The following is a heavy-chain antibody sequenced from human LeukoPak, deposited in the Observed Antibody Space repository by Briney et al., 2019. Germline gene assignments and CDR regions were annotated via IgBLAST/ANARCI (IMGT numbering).Heavy chain of an antibody. D-gene: IGHD6-13*01. CDR3: AREAAVPFDY. Sequence: PGGSLRLSCAASGFTFSIYAMGWVRQAPGKGLEWVSSISGSGTTTYYADSVRGRFDISRDNSRNTLYLQMNSLRDEDTAVYYCAREAAVPFDYWGQGTPVTVSS. V-gene: IGHV3-23*01. CDR1: GFTFSIYA. CDR2: ISGSGTTT. J-gene: IGHJ4*02.